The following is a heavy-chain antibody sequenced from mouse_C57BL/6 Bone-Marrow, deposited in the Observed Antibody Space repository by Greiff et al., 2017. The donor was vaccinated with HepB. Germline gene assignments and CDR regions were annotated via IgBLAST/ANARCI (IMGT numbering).Heavy chain of an antibody. V-gene: IGHV1-50*01. CDR2: IDPSDCYT. CDR3: ARGGTY. Sequence: QVHVKQPGAELVKPGASVKLSCKASGYTFTSYWMQWVKQRPGQGLEWIGEIDPSDCYTNYNQKFKGKSTLTVDTSSSTAYMQLSSLTSEDSAVYYCARGGTYWGQGTLVTVSA. CDR1: GYTFTSYW. J-gene: IGHJ3*01.